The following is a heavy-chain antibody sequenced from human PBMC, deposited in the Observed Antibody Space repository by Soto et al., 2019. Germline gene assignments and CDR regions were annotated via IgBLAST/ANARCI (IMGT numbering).Heavy chain of an antibody. V-gene: IGHV4-39*01. CDR3: ARHPRDTTMMRGYFDY. CDR1: RGSISSSTYY. CDR2: IYYSGSA. Sequence: SETLSLTCTVSRGSISSSTYYWAWIRQPPGKGLEWIGSIYYSGSAYYNPSLKSRVTISVDTSKNQFSLKLSSVTAADTAVYYCARHPRDTTMMRGYFDYRGQGTLVTVS. J-gene: IGHJ4*02. D-gene: IGHD5-18*01.